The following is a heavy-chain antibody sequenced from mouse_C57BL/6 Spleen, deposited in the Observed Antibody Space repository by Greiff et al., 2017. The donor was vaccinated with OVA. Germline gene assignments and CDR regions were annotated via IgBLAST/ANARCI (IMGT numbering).Heavy chain of an antibody. CDR3: AREPRGYAMDY. V-gene: IGHV3-6*01. CDR1: GYSITSGYY. Sequence: DVKLQESGPGLVKPSQSLSLTCSVTGYSITSGYYWNWIRQFPGNILEWMGYISYDGSNNYNPSLKNRISITRDTSKNQFFLKLNSVTTEDTATYYCAREPRGYAMDYWGQGTSVTVSS. J-gene: IGHJ4*01. CDR2: ISYDGSN.